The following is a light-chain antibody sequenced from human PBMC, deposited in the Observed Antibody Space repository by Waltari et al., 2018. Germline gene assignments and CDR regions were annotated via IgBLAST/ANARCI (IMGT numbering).Light chain of an antibody. Sequence: QSVLTQPPSVSGAPGQRVTISCTGSSSNSGADYDFTWSQQLPGTAPKLLIYGNNNRPSGVPDRFSGSKSGTSASLAITGLQAEDEADYFCQSYDSSLSDSYVFGTGTKVTVL. V-gene: IGLV1-40*01. J-gene: IGLJ1*01. CDR2: GNN. CDR1: SSNSGADYD. CDR3: QSYDSSLSDSYV.